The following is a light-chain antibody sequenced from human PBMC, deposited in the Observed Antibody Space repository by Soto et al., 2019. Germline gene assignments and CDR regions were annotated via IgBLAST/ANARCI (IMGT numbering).Light chain of an antibody. J-gene: IGKJ1*01. CDR3: QKYKGAPPWT. Sequence: DIQMTQSPSSLSASVGDRVTITCRASQGISNYLAWYQQKPGKVPKLLIYAASTLQSGVPSRFSGSGSGTDFTLTISSLQPEDVATYYCQKYKGAPPWTFGPGTKVDIK. CDR1: QGISNY. CDR2: AAS. V-gene: IGKV1-27*01.